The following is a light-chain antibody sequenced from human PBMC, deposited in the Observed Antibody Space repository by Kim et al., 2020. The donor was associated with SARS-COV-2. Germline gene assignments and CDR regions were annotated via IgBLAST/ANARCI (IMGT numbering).Light chain of an antibody. Sequence: SASVGDRVTMTCRDSQSINRNLAWYQQKPGKAPYVLIYDASTLESGVPARFSGSGSGTEFTLTINTLQPDDFATYYCQQYNSYSLTFGQGTRLEI. CDR2: DAS. CDR1: QSINRN. CDR3: QQYNSYSLT. J-gene: IGKJ2*01. V-gene: IGKV1-5*01.